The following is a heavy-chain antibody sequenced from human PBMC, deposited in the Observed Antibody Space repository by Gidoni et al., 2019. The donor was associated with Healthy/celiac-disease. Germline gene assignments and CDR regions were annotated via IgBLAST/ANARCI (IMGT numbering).Heavy chain of an antibody. CDR3: ARVGRHSSSWYMDYFDY. Sequence: QVQLVESGGGVVQPGRSLRLPSAASGFPFRSSAMHWVRQAPGKGLEWVAVRSYDGSNKYYADSVKGRFTISRDNSKNTLYLQMNSLRAEDTAVYYCARVGRHSSSWYMDYFDYWGQGTLVTVSS. V-gene: IGHV3-30-3*01. D-gene: IGHD6-13*01. CDR2: RSYDGSNK. J-gene: IGHJ4*02. CDR1: GFPFRSSA.